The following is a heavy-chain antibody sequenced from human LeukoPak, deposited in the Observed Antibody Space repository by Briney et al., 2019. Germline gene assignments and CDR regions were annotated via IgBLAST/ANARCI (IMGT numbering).Heavy chain of an antibody. J-gene: IGHJ3*02. V-gene: IGHV1-69*04. Sequence: GASVKVSCKASGGTFSSYAISWVRQAPGQGLEWMGRIIPILGIANYAQKFQGRVTITADKSTSTAYMELSSLRSEDTAVYYCARPGPLLMFLHETTGDEDAFDIWGQGTMVTVSS. D-gene: IGHD4-11*01. CDR1: GGTFSSYA. CDR2: IIPILGIA. CDR3: ARPGPLLMFLHETTGDEDAFDI.